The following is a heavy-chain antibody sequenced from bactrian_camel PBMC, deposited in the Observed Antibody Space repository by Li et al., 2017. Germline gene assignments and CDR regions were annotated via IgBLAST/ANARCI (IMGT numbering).Heavy chain of an antibody. CDR3: VRSGGYWSLGY. CDR2: ISGGDTT. CDR1: GFTASRNW. Sequence: QLVESGGGLVQPGGSLRLSCAASGFTASRNWMYWVRQAPGKGLEWVSTISGGDTTYYADSVKGRFTISRDNAKNTVSLQMNSLKPEDTAVYYCVRSGGYWSLGYWDQGTQVTVSS. J-gene: IGHJ4*01. V-gene: IGHV3S25*01. D-gene: IGHD2*01.